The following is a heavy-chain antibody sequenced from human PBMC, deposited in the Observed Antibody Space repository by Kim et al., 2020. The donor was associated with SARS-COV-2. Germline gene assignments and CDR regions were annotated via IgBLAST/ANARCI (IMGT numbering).Heavy chain of an antibody. D-gene: IGHD3-10*01. CDR3: ARGDYYGSGSRRYGMDV. J-gene: IGHJ6*02. V-gene: IGHV3-21*01. CDR2: ISSSSSYI. CDR1: GFTFSSYS. Sequence: GGSLRLSCAASGFTFSSYSMNWVRQAPGKGLEWVSSISSSSSYIYYADSVKGRFTISRDNAKNSLYLQMNSLRAEDTVVYYCARGDYYGSGSRRYGMDVWGQGTTVTVSS.